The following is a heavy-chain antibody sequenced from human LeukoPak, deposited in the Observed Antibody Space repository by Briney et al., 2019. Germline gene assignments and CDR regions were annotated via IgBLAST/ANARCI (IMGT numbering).Heavy chain of an antibody. J-gene: IGHJ4*02. D-gene: IGHD3/OR15-3a*01. CDR3: ARQDWAHRYYFDY. Sequence: GIIYPGDSDTKYSPSFQGQVTISADKSINTASLQWSSLKAPDTAMYYCARQDWAHRYYFDYWGQGTLVTVSS. CDR2: IYPGDSDT. V-gene: IGHV5-51*01.